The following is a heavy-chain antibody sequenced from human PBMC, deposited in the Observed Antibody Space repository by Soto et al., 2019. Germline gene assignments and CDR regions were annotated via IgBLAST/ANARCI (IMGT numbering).Heavy chain of an antibody. Sequence: ASVKVSCKASGYTFTSYAMHWVRQAPGQRLEWMGWINAGNGNTKYSQKFQGRVTITRDTSANTAYMELSSLRSEDTAVYYCARDLAAAVLDYWGQGTLVTVSS. CDR2: INAGNGNT. CDR3: ARDLAAAVLDY. V-gene: IGHV1-3*01. J-gene: IGHJ4*02. CDR1: GYTFTSYA. D-gene: IGHD6-13*01.